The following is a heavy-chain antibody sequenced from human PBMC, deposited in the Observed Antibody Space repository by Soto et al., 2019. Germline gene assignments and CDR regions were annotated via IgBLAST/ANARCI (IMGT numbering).Heavy chain of an antibody. V-gene: IGHV3-30*18. Sequence: QVQLVESGGGVVQPGRSLRLSCAASGFTFSSYGMHWVRQAPGKGLEWVAVISYDGSNKYYADSVKGRFTISRDNSKNTLYPQMNSLRAEDTAVYYCAKDAASYGSGSPLDYWGQGTLVTVSS. D-gene: IGHD3-10*01. CDR1: GFTFSSYG. CDR2: ISYDGSNK. CDR3: AKDAASYGSGSPLDY. J-gene: IGHJ4*02.